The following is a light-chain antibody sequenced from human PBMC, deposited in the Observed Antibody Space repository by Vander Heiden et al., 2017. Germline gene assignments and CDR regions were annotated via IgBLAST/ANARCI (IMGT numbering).Light chain of an antibody. CDR1: SSDVGGYNY. V-gene: IGLV2-11*01. Sequence: QSPLTHPPPLSVSPAQSVTSACTGTSSDVGGYNYVSWYQQHPGKAPKLMINNVSKRPSGGPDRFSCSKSGNTASLTISGLQAEDEADYYCCSYAGSNTYVFGTGTKVTVL. J-gene: IGLJ1*01. CDR2: NVS. CDR3: CSYAGSNTYV.